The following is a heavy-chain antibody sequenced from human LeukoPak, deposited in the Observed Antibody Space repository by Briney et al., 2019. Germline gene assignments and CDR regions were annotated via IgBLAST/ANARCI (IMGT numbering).Heavy chain of an antibody. CDR1: GGSFSGYY. CDR2: INHSGST. Sequence: SETLSLTCAVYGGSFSGYYWSWIRQPPGKGLEWSGEINHSGSTNYNPSLKSRVTISVDTSKNQFSLKLSSVTAADTAVYYCARAGRITMIVVAGGPFDPWGQGTLVTVSS. V-gene: IGHV4-34*01. J-gene: IGHJ5*02. CDR3: ARAGRITMIVVAGGPFDP. D-gene: IGHD3-22*01.